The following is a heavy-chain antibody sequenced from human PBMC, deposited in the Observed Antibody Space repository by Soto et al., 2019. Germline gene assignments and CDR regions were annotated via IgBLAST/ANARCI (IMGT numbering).Heavy chain of an antibody. CDR2: INPSGGST. CDR3: ATGRRDYYDSSGLAPRPFDY. D-gene: IGHD3-22*01. CDR1: GYTFTSYY. Sequence: ASVKVSCKASGYTFTSYYMQWVRQAPGQGLEWMGIINPSGGSTSYAQKFQGRVTMTRDTSTSTVYMELSSLRSEDTAVYYCATGRRDYYDSSGLAPRPFDYWGQGTLVTVSS. J-gene: IGHJ4*02. V-gene: IGHV1-46*01.